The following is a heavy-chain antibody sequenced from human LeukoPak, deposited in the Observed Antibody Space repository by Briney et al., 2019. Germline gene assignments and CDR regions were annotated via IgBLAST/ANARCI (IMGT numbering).Heavy chain of an antibody. J-gene: IGHJ6*03. V-gene: IGHV1-46*01. D-gene: IGHD5-18*01. CDR2: INPSGGST. Sequence: ASVKVSCKASGYTFTNYFIHWVRQAPGQGLEWMGIINPSGGSTSYAQKFQGRVTMTRDMSTSTVYMELSSLRSEDTAVYYCARDGRGGYSYGHYYYMDVWGKGTTVTVSS. CDR3: ARDGRGGYSYGHYYYMDV. CDR1: GYTFTNYF.